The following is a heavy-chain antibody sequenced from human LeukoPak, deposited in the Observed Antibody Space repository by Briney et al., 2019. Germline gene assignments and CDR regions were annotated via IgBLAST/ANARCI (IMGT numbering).Heavy chain of an antibody. CDR2: INHSGST. J-gene: IGHJ6*02. CDR3: AGSTVTTTEYYYYGMDV. V-gene: IGHV4-34*01. D-gene: IGHD4-17*01. Sequence: SETLSLTCAVYGGSFSVYYWSWIRQPPGKGLEWIGEINHSGSTNYNPSLKSRVTISVDTSKNQFSLKLSSVTAADTAVYYCAGSTVTTTEYYYYGMDVWGQGTTVTVSS. CDR1: GGSFSVYY.